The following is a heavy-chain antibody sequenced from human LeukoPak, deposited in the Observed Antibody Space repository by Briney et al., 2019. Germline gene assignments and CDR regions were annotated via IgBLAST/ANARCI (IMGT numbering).Heavy chain of an antibody. CDR1: GFTFTDTY. CDR2: ISPSGTDI. J-gene: IGHJ6*03. V-gene: IGHV3-11*04. D-gene: IGHD3-3*01. CDR3: ARGDPGPYYDFWSGYYTGYYMDV. Sequence: TGGSLRLSCAVSGFTFTDTYMTWIRQAPGKGLESLSYISPSGTDISYADSVKGRFTISRDNAKNSLYLQMNSLRAEDTAVYYCARGDPGPYYDFWSGYYTGYYMDVWGKGTTVTVSS.